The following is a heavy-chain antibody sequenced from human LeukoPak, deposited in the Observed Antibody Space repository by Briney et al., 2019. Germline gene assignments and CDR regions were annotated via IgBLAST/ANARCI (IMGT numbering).Heavy chain of an antibody. CDR2: IDWDDDK. V-gene: IGHV2-70*11. CDR1: GFSLNTNGMC. D-gene: IGHD6-19*01. CDR3: ARICLGSGCYDY. Sequence: SGPTLVNPTQTLTLTCTFSGFSLNTNGMCVSWIRQPPGKALEWLARIDWDDDKYYTTSLKTRLTISKDTSKDQVVLTMTNMDPVDTATYSCARICLGSGCYDYWGQGIRVTVSS. J-gene: IGHJ4*02.